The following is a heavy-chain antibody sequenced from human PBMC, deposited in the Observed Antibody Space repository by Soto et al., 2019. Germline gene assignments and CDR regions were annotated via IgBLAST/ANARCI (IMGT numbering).Heavy chain of an antibody. D-gene: IGHD5-12*01. CDR3: ARDREMATNNGLYYFDY. V-gene: IGHV1-46*01. J-gene: IGHJ4*02. CDR2: INPSGGST. Sequence: ASVKVSCKASGYTFTSYYMHWVRQAPGQGLEWMGIINPSGGSTSYAQKFQGRVTMTRDTSTSTVYMELSSLRSEDTALYYCARDREMATNNGLYYFDYWGQGTLVTVSS. CDR1: GYTFTSYY.